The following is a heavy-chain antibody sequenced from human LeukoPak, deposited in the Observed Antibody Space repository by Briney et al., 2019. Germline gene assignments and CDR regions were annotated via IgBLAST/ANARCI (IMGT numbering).Heavy chain of an antibody. CDR1: GFTFSSYD. D-gene: IGHD4-17*01. J-gene: IGHJ1*01. CDR3: AKGFSDYGDSPLAYFQH. V-gene: IGHV3-23*01. CDR2: ISGSGGST. Sequence: SGGSLRLSCAASGFTFSSYDMSWVRQAPGKGLEWVSDISGSGGSTYYADSVKGRFTISRDNYKNTLYLQMNSLRAEDTAVYYCAKGFSDYGDSPLAYFQHWGQGTLVTVSS.